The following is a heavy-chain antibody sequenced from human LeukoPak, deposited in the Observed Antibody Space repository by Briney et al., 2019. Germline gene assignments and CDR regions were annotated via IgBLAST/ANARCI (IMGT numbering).Heavy chain of an antibody. CDR3: ANQYYDFWSGSFSPYGMDV. CDR1: GFTFSSYG. Sequence: GGSLRLSCAASGFTFSSYGMHRVRQAPGKGLEWVAVISYDGSNKYSVDSVKGRFTISRDNSKNTLYLQMNSLRAEDTAVYYCANQYYDFWSGSFSPYGMDVWGQGTTVTVSS. D-gene: IGHD3-3*01. CDR2: ISYDGSNK. V-gene: IGHV3-30*18. J-gene: IGHJ6*02.